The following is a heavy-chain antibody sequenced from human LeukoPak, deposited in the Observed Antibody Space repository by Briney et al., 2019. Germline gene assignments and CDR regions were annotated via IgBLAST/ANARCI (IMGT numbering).Heavy chain of an antibody. V-gene: IGHV4-34*01. CDR2: INHSGGT. CDR3: ARGAGAQHLVLVY. Sequence: PSETLSLTCAVYGEPFSGYYWTWIRQPPGKGLEWIGEINHSGGTDYNPSLKSRVTIWVDTSKNQFSLKLSSVTAADTAFYYCARGAGAQHLVLVYWGQGTLVTVSP. D-gene: IGHD6-13*01. CDR1: GEPFSGYY. J-gene: IGHJ4*02.